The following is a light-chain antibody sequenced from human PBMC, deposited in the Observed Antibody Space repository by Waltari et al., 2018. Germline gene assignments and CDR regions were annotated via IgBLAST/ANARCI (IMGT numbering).Light chain of an antibody. J-gene: IGKJ4*01. Sequence: IVLTQSPATLSLSPGQSAPLPCRASQTINNNFLVWYQQKPGQAPRLLIHGASSRATGFPDRFSGSGSGTDFTLTISRLEPEDVAVYYCQQYDGSILTFGGGTKVEI. CDR3: QQYDGSILT. V-gene: IGKV3-20*01. CDR1: QTINNNF. CDR2: GAS.